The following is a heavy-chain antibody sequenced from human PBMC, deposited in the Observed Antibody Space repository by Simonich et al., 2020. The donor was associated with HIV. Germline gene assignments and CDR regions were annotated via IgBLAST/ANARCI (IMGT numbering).Heavy chain of an antibody. D-gene: IGHD3-22*01. J-gene: IGHJ6*03. Sequence: EVQLVDSGGGLVQPGRSLRLSCTASGFTFGDYAMSWFRQAPGKGLEWVSYISRSGRTIIYADAVKGRFTISRDNAKNSLYLQMNSLRAEDTAVYYCARQPYYYDSGGYYDYYYYMDVWAKGPRSPSP. CDR2: ISRSGRTI. CDR1: GFTFGDYA. V-gene: IGHV3-48*03. CDR3: ARQPYYYDSGGYYDYYYYMDV.